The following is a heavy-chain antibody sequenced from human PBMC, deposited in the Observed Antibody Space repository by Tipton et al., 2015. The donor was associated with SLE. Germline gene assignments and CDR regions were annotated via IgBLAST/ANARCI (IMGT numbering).Heavy chain of an antibody. CDR2: IYTSGST. V-gene: IGHV4-61*02. CDR1: GGSISSGSHY. J-gene: IGHJ3*02. CDR3: ARGAPRALDI. Sequence: TLSLTCTVSGGSISSGSHYCGWLRKPAGKGLGWIGRIYTSGSTNYNSSLKSRVTMSVGTSKNQFSLTLSSVTAADTAVYYCARGAPRALDIWGQGTMVTVSS.